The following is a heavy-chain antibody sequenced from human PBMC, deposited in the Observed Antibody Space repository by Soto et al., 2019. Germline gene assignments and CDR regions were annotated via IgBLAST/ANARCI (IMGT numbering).Heavy chain of an antibody. CDR1: GGSVSSCRYY. CDR3: ARVRHSYGNWFDP. CDR2: IYYSGST. D-gene: IGHD3-10*01. J-gene: IGHJ5*02. Sequence: PSETLSLTCTVSGGSVSSCRYYWSRIRQPPEKGLEWIGSIYYSGSTNHNPSLTSRVATLLDTSKNQFSLKLSSVTAADTAVYYCARVRHSYGNWFDPWGQGTLVTVSS. V-gene: IGHV4-61*01.